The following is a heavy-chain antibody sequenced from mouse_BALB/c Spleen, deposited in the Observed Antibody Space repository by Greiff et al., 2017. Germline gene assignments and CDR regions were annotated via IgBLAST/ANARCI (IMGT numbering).Heavy chain of an antibody. V-gene: IGHV1S29*02. CDR2: IYPYNGGT. Sequence: EVQLQQSGPELVKPGASVKISCKASGYTFTDYNMHWVKQSHGKSLEWIGYIYPYNGGTGYNQKFKSKATLTVDNSSSTAYMELRSLTSEESAVYYCASPEEGAYWGQGTLVTVSA. CDR1: GYTFTDYN. CDR3: ASPEEGAY. J-gene: IGHJ3*01.